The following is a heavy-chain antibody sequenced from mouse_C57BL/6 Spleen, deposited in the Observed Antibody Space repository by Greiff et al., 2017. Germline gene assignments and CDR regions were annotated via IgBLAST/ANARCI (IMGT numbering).Heavy chain of an antibody. Sequence: EVQLQQSGPVLVKPGASVKMSCKASGYTFTDYYMNWVKQSHGKSLEWIGVINPYNGGTSYNQKFKGKATLTVDKSYSTAYMELNRLTSEDSAVYYCARRDSNYAWFAYWGQGTLVTVSA. J-gene: IGHJ3*01. CDR2: INPYNGGT. D-gene: IGHD2-5*01. CDR3: ARRDSNYAWFAY. V-gene: IGHV1-19*01. CDR1: GYTFTDYY.